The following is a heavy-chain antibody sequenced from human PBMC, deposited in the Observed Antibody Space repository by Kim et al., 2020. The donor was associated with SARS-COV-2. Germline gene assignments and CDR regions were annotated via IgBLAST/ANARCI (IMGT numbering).Heavy chain of an antibody. CDR3: ARVGYDYVWGSYRDYYYYYGMDV. J-gene: IGHJ6*02. V-gene: IGHV3-11*05. Sequence: SSSSSSTNYADSVKGRFTLSRDNAKNSLYLQMNSLGAEDTAVYYCARVGYDYVWGSYRDYYYYYGMDVWGQGTTVTVSS. D-gene: IGHD3-16*02. CDR2: SSSSSST.